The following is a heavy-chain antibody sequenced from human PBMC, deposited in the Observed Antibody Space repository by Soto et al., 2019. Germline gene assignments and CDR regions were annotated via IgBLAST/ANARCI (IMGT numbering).Heavy chain of an antibody. J-gene: IGHJ4*02. D-gene: IGHD5-18*01. CDR1: GFTFSSYA. V-gene: IGHV3-30-3*01. CDR3: AREAGTAMVDFFDY. Sequence: GGSLRLSCAASGFTFSSYAMHWVRQAPGKGLEWVAVISYDGSNKYYADSVKGRFTISRDNSKNTLYLQMNSLRAEDTAVYYCAREAGTAMVDFFDYWGQGTLVTVSS. CDR2: ISYDGSNK.